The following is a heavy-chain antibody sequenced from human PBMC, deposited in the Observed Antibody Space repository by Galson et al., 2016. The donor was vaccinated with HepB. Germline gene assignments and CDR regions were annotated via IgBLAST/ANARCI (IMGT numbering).Heavy chain of an antibody. CDR1: GDSVTGGGHY. CDR3: VRGSQAPTSFPDR. V-gene: IGHV4-31*03. D-gene: IGHD2-15*01. J-gene: IGHJ5*02. Sequence: TLSLTCSVSGDSVTGGGHYWSWTRQHPGKGLEWIGYIHYSGRAYYNPSLKSRSDISLDTSNNQFSLTLSSVTAADTAVYYCVRGSQAPTSFPDRWGQGTLVTVSS. CDR2: IHYSGRA.